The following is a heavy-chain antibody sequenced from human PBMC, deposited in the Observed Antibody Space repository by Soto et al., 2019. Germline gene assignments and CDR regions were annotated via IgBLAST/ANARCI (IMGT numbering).Heavy chain of an antibody. Sequence: QVQLVQSGAEVKKPGSSVKVSCKASGGTFSSYSINWVRQAPGQGLEWMGEIIPIFGTANYAQKFQGRVTIAADELRSTAYMEMGSLRSAEAAVYYWAREGWRHWGEITYWGHGTVVTITS. CDR3: AREGWRHWGEITY. D-gene: IGHD3-16*01. J-gene: IGHJ4*01. CDR1: GGTFSSYS. V-gene: IGHV1-69*01. CDR2: IIPIFGTA.